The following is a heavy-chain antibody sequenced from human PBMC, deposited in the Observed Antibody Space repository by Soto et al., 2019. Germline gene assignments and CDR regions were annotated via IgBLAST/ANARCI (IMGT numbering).Heavy chain of an antibody. CDR2: IYHSGST. V-gene: IGHV4-30-2*03. D-gene: IGHD4-17*01. Sequence: SETLSLTCAFSGCSISSGGYSWSWIRQPPGKGLEWIGYIYHSGSTYYNPSLKSRVTISSDTSNKQFSLRLSSLTAEDSGVYYCARHTYGIGLAFWGKGTLVTVSS. CDR1: GCSISSGGYS. J-gene: IGHJ4*02. CDR3: ARHTYGIGLAF.